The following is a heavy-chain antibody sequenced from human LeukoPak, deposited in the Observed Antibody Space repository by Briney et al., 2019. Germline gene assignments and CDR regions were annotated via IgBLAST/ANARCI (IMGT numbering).Heavy chain of an antibody. J-gene: IGHJ4*02. CDR3: ARSKLQGYCSSTSCHTDFDY. CDR2: IIPIFGTA. Sequence: GSSVKVSCKASGGTFSSYAISWVRQAPGQGLEWMGGIIPIFGTANYAQKFQGRVTITADESTSTAYMELSSLRSEDTAVYYCARSKLQGYCSSTSCHTDFDYWGQGTLVTVSS. CDR1: GGTFSSYA. D-gene: IGHD2-2*02. V-gene: IGHV1-69*01.